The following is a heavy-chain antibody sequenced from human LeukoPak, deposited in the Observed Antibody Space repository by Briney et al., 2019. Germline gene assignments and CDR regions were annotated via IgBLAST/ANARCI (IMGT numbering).Heavy chain of an antibody. CDR3: AGELESSSWSTIDY. CDR2: IYYSGST. CDR1: GGSISSYY. Sequence: SETLSLTCTVSGGSISSYYWSWIRQPPGKGLEWIGYIYYSGSTNYNPSLKSRDTISVDTSKNQFSLKLSSVTAADTAVYYCAGELESSSWSTIDYWGQGTLVTVSS. J-gene: IGHJ4*02. V-gene: IGHV4-59*01. D-gene: IGHD6-13*01.